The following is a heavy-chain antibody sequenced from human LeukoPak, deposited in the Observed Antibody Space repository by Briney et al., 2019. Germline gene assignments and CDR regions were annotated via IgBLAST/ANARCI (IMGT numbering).Heavy chain of an antibody. Sequence: GGSLRLSCAASGFTFSSYGMHWVRQAPGKGLEWVAFIRYDGSNKYYADSVKGRFTISRDNSKNTLYLQMNSLRAEDTAVYYCAKDGGGYYPSYYYYMDVWGKGTTVTISS. CDR1: GFTFSSYG. CDR2: IRYDGSNK. CDR3: AKDGGGYYPSYYYYMDV. J-gene: IGHJ6*03. D-gene: IGHD3-22*01. V-gene: IGHV3-30*02.